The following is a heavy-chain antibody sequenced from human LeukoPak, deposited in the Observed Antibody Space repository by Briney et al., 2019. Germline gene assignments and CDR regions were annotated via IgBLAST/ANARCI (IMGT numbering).Heavy chain of an antibody. CDR3: ARDNIAAAQYYYYYSMDV. CDR2: IIPILGIA. CDR1: GGTFSSYA. D-gene: IGHD6-13*01. Sequence: EASVKVSCKASGGTFSSYAISWVRQAPGQGLEWMGRIIPILGIANYAQKFQGRVTITADKSTSTAYMELSSLRSEDTAVYYCARDNIAAAQYYYYYSMDVWGQGTTVTVSS. J-gene: IGHJ6*02. V-gene: IGHV1-69*04.